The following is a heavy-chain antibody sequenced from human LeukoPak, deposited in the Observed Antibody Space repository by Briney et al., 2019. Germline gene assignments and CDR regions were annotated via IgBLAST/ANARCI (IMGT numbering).Heavy chain of an antibody. Sequence: SETLSLTCTVSGGSISSYYWSWIRQPPGKGLEWIGHIFYSGSANYNPSLKSRVTISADTSKTQFSLKLSSVTAADTAVYFCARDWGVGGRPGYMDVWGKGTTVTVSS. CDR2: IFYSGSA. V-gene: IGHV4-59*01. CDR3: ARDWGVGGRPGYMDV. D-gene: IGHD6-6*01. J-gene: IGHJ6*03. CDR1: GGSISSYY.